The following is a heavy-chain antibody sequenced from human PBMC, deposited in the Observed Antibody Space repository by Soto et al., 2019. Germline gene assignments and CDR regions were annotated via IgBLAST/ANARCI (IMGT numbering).Heavy chain of an antibody. CDR3: AKDREDVTTMYYFDY. V-gene: IGHV3-30*18. CDR2: VSYDGSSK. CDR1: GFTFSIYG. Sequence: GGSLRLSCAASGFTFSIYGIHWVRQAPGKGLEWVAVVSYDGSSKYYADSVKGRFTISRDNSKNTLYLQMNSLRAEDTAVYYCAKDREDVTTMYYFDYWGQGTLVTVSS. J-gene: IGHJ4*02. D-gene: IGHD4-17*01.